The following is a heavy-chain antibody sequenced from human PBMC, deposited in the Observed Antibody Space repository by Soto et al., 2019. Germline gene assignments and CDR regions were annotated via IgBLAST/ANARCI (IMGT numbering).Heavy chain of an antibody. CDR1: GGTFSSYT. V-gene: IGHV1-69*02. CDR2: IIPILGIA. J-gene: IGHJ4*02. CDR3: ARAGRGSSGWSVGYFDY. D-gene: IGHD6-19*01. Sequence: ASVKVSCKASGGTFSSYTISWVRQAPGQGLEWMGRIIPILGIANYAQKFQGSVTITADKSTSTAYMELSSLRSEDTAVYYCARAGRGSSGWSVGYFDYWGQGTLVTVSS.